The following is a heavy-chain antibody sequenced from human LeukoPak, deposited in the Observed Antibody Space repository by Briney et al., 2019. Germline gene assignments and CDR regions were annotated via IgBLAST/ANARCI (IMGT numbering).Heavy chain of an antibody. CDR2: ISYDGSNK. J-gene: IGHJ6*02. Sequence: PGGSLRLSCTASGLTLSDRIIDWVRQAPGKGLEWVAVISYDGSNKYYADSVKGRFTISRDNSKNTLYLQMNSLRAEDTAVYYCARDRATYYYGMDVWGQGTTVTVSS. D-gene: IGHD3-10*01. V-gene: IGHV3-30*03. CDR3: ARDRATYYYGMDV. CDR1: GLTLSDRI.